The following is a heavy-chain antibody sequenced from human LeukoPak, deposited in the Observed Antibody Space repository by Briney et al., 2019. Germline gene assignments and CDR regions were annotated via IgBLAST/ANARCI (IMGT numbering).Heavy chain of an antibody. CDR2: IKNDGTEK. Sequence: PGGSLRLSCAASGFNFDDSWMTWVRQAPGKGLEWVANIKNDGTEKYYADFVKGRFTISRDNVESFLSLQMDSLRADDTAVYYCVRISTAVSGADYWGQGTLLTVSS. J-gene: IGHJ4*02. V-gene: IGHV3-7*01. CDR1: GFNFDDSW. CDR3: VRISTAVSGADY. D-gene: IGHD5-18*01.